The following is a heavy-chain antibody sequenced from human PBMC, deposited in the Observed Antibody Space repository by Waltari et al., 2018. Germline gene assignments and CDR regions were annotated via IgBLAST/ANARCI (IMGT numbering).Heavy chain of an antibody. J-gene: IGHJ6*02. V-gene: IGHV3-30*03. D-gene: IGHD2-15*01. CDR2: ISYDGSHE. CDR1: GGSFSGYY. Sequence: QVQLQQWGAGLLKPAETLSLTCAVYGGSFSGYYWSGIRRAPGKGLEWVAFISYDGSHEYYGDSVKGRFTVSRDNSKNTLYLQMNSLRPEDMAVYYSARDKLGYCSGDRCWHYSLDVWGQGTTVTVSS. CDR3: ARDKLGYCSGDRCWHYSLDV.